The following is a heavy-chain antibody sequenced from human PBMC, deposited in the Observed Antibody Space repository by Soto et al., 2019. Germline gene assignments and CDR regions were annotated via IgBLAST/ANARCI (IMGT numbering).Heavy chain of an antibody. J-gene: IGHJ6*02. Sequence: QVQLVESGGGEVQPGRSLTISCAASGFTFSTYGMHWVRQTPGKGLEWVAVISYDGTNKFYSDSVKGRFTISRDNFKNTLTLQMNRLRAGDTTVYSCAKDLQSYGHYDYYCYGMDVWGLGTRVTVSS. CDR2: ISYDGTNK. CDR1: GFTFSTYG. CDR3: AKDLQSYGHYDYYCYGMDV. D-gene: IGHD4-17*01. V-gene: IGHV3-30*18.